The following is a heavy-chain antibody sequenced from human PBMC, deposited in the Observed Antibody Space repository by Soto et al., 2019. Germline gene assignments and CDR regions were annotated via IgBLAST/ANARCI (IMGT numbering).Heavy chain of an antibody. V-gene: IGHV3-48*02. J-gene: IGHJ5*02. CDR3: ARDLTLYLTWFAP. D-gene: IGHD2-2*01. CDR2: ISSSSSTI. CDR1: GFTFSSYS. Sequence: EVQLVESGGGLVQPGGSLRLSCAASGFTFSSYSMNWVRQAPGKGLEWVSYISSSSSTIYYADSVKGRFTISRDNAKTSLYLKRNSLRDEDTAVYYCARDLTLYLTWFAPWGQGTLVTVSS.